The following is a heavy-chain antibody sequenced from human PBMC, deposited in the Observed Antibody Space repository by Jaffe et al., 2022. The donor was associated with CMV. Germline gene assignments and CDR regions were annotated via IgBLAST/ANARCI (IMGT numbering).Heavy chain of an antibody. CDR3: AREGGYGSTWSARGPPSYNYIDV. CDR1: GFPFTSFE. V-gene: IGHV3-48*03. CDR2: INADGGTI. J-gene: IGHJ6*03. D-gene: IGHD6-13*01. Sequence: EVLLVESGGGLVQPGGSLTLSCAASGFPFTSFEMNWVRQAPGKGLEWISYINADGGTIYYADSVKGRFSISRDNAENSVYLQMNSLRVEDTALYYCAREGGYGSTWSARGPPSYNYIDVWGKGTTVTVSS.